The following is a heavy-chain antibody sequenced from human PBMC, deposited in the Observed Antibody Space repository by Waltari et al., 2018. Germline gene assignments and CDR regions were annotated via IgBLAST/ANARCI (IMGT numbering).Heavy chain of an antibody. J-gene: IGHJ4*02. CDR3: ATGGTQWNSFDY. CDR2: IGITGSPI. Sequence: EVQLVESGGGLVQPGGSLRPSCAASGFTFSAYSMNWVRQAPGKGLEWVSHIGITGSPIYYADSVRGRFTMSRDTPKNSLYLQLNSLRAEDTAVYYCATGGTQWNSFDYWGQGALVTVSS. CDR1: GFTFSAYS. V-gene: IGHV3-48*01. D-gene: IGHD6-19*01.